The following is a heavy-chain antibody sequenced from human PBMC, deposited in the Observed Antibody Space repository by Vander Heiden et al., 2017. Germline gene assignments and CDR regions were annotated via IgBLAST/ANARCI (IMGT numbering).Heavy chain of an antibody. J-gene: IGHJ3*02. CDR1: GGTFSSYA. CDR3: ARETDYYDILTGYRFDAFDI. D-gene: IGHD3-9*01. Sequence: QVQLVQSGAEVKKPGSSVKVSCKASGGTFSSYAISWVRQAPGQGLEWMGGIIPIFGTANYAQKFQGRVTITADESTSTAYMELSSLRSEDTAVYYCARETDYYDILTGYRFDAFDIWGQGTMVTVSS. V-gene: IGHV1-69*01. CDR2: IIPIFGTA.